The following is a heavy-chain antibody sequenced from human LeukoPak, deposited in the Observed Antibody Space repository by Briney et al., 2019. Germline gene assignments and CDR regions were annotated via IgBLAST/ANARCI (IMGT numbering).Heavy chain of an antibody. V-gene: IGHV3-33*01. CDR1: GFSLSGNG. Sequence: GGSLRLSCAASGFSLSGNGMHWVRQAPGKGLEWVAVIWADGSSKYYADSVKGRVTISRDNSENTLYLQMYSLRAEDTAVYYCARDSGGSPFDIWGQGTMVTVSS. D-gene: IGHD6-19*01. CDR3: ARDSGGSPFDI. CDR2: IWADGSSK. J-gene: IGHJ3*02.